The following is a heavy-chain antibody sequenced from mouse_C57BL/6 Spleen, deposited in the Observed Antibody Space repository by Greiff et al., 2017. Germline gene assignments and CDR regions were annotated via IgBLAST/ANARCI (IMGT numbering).Heavy chain of an antibody. D-gene: IGHD2-3*01. J-gene: IGHJ2*01. CDR1: GFTFSSYG. V-gene: IGHV5-6*01. CDR2: ISSGGSYT. CDR3: ASGDCDGWFDY. Sequence: EVMLVESGGDLVKPGGSLKLSCAASGFTFSSYGMSWVRQTPDKRLEWVATISSGGSYTYYPDSVKGRFTISRDNAKNTLYLQMSSLKSEDTAMYDCASGDCDGWFDYWGQGTTVTVSA.